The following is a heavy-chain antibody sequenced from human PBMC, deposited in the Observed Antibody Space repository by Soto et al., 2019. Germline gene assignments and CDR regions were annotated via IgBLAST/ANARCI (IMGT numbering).Heavy chain of an antibody. CDR1: GYTFTSYG. CDR3: ATNIMNTFGGADAFDI. D-gene: IGHD3-16*01. J-gene: IGHJ3*02. Sequence: QVQLVQSGAEVKKPGASVKVSCKASGYTFTSYGISWVRQAPGQGLEWMGWISAYNGNTNYAQKLRGRVTMTTDTSTSTAYMELRSLRSDDTAVYYCATNIMNTFGGADAFDIWGQGTMVTVSS. V-gene: IGHV1-18*01. CDR2: ISAYNGNT.